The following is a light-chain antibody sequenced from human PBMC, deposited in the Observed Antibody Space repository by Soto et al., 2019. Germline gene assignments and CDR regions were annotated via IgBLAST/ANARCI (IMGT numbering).Light chain of an antibody. J-gene: IGKJ4*01. CDR1: QGISNY. V-gene: IGKV1-17*03. CDR2: AAS. CDR3: LQHNSYPVS. Sequence: DIQMTQSPSVMSASVGDTVTITCRASQGISNYVAWFQQKPGKVPKSLIYAASKLQGGVPSRFSGSGSGTEFTLTISSLQPEDVATYDCLQHNSYPVSFGGGTKVEIK.